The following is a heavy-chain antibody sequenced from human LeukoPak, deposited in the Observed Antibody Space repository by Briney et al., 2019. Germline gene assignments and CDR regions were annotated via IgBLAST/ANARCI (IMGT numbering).Heavy chain of an antibody. Sequence: PSETLSLTCTVSGGSISSSSYYWGWIRQPPGKGLEWIGRMYYSGTTYYNPSLKSRVTISVDTSKNQFSLKLSSATAADTAVYYCARHLDHYDTSGYYSPYFDFWGQGTLVTVSS. J-gene: IGHJ4*02. V-gene: IGHV4-39*01. CDR1: GGSISSSSYY. CDR3: ARHLDHYDTSGYYSPYFDF. CDR2: MYYSGTT. D-gene: IGHD3-22*01.